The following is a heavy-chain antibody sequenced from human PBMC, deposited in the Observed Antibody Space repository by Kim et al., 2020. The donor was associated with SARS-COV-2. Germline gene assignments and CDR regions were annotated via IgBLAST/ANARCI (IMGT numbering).Heavy chain of an antibody. D-gene: IGHD5-12*01. CDR3: TTGGLRWITAIDY. CDR2: IKSKTDGGTT. CDR1: GFTFSNAW. Sequence: GGSLRLSCAASGFTFSNAWMSWVRQAPGKGLEWVGRIKSKTDGGTTDYAAPVKGRFTISRDDSKNTLYLQMNSLKTEDTAVYYCTTGGLRWITAIDYWGQGTLVTVSS. J-gene: IGHJ4*02. V-gene: IGHV3-15*01.